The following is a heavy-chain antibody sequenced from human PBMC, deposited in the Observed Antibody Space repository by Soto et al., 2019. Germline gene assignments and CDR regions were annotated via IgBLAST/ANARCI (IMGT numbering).Heavy chain of an antibody. Sequence: QITLKESGPTLVKPTQTLTLTCTFSGFSLTARGVGVGWIRQPPGKALEWLALIYWDDDERYTPSLRSRLTITKDTSKNQVVLTMTNMDPVDTATYYCAHRGFFDSGHPHWFNPWGQGTLVTVSS. V-gene: IGHV2-5*02. D-gene: IGHD4-17*01. CDR2: IYWDDDE. CDR1: GFSLTARGVG. CDR3: AHRGFFDSGHPHWFNP. J-gene: IGHJ5*02.